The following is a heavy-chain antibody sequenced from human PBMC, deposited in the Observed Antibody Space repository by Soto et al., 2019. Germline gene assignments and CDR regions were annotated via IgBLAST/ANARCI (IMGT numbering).Heavy chain of an antibody. V-gene: IGHV4-59*11. D-gene: IGHD6-6*01. CDR2: IHNSGNT. CDR3: ARLQYTGVTPIDL. J-gene: IGHJ3*01. Sequence: SENLSLTCTVHGGPTTNHYWTWIRQLPGKRQEWIAHIHNSGNTNSNPSLKSRVTISMDTSKNQISLRLTSVTAADTAMYYCARLQYTGVTPIDLWGRGIIVTVSS. CDR1: GGPTTNHY.